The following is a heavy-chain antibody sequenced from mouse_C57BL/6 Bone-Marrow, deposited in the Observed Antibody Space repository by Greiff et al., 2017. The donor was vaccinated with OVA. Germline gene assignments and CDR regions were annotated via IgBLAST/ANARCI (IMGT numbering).Heavy chain of an antibody. D-gene: IGHD1-1*01. V-gene: IGHV5-17*01. CDR3: ARPSTTVVAEGYFDY. CDR2: ISSGSSTI. CDR1: GFTFSDYG. Sequence: EVKLMESGGGLVKPGGSLKLSCAASGFTFSDYGMHWVRQAPEKGLEWVAYISSGSSTIYYADTVKGRFTLSRDNAKNTLFLQMTSLRSEDTAMYYCARPSTTVVAEGYFDYWGQGTTLTVSS. J-gene: IGHJ2*01.